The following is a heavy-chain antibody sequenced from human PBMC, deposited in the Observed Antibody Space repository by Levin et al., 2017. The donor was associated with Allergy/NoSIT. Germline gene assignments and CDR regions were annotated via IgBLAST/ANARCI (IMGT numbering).Heavy chain of an antibody. Sequence: SETLSLTCAVSGDSISSGGYSWSWIRQPPGKGLEWIGYIYHTGSTYYNPSLKSRVTISVDRSKNQFSLRLTSVTAAATAVYYCARTVATYLDTRYYFDYWGQGTLVTVSS. J-gene: IGHJ4*02. CDR3: ARTVATYLDTRYYFDY. V-gene: IGHV4-30-2*01. CDR2: IYHTGST. CDR1: GDSISSGGYS. D-gene: IGHD2/OR15-2a*01.